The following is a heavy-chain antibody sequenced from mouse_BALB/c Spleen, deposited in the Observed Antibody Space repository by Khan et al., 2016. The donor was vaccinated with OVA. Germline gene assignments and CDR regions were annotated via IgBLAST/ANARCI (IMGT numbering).Heavy chain of an antibody. CDR3: ARAYYRYYGYYAMDY. Sequence: QVQLKESGPGLAAPSQSLSITCTVSGFSLSRYNIHWVRQPPGKGLEWLGMIWGGGGTDYNSTLKSRLSIRKDNSKSQVLLKMNSLQTDDTAMYYWARAYYRYYGYYAMDYWGQGTSVTVSA. J-gene: IGHJ4*01. V-gene: IGHV2-6-4*01. CDR2: IWGGGGT. CDR1: GFSLSRYN. D-gene: IGHD2-14*01.